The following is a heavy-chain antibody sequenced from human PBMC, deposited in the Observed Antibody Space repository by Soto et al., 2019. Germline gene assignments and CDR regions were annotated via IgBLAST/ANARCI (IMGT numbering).Heavy chain of an antibody. CDR1: GYTFTSYD. CDR3: ARGEGSWYDNWFDP. CDR2: MNPNSGNT. Sequence: ASVKVSCKASGYTFTSYDINWVRQATGQGLEWMGWMNPNSGNTGYAQKFQGRVTMTRNTSISTAYMELSSLRSEDTAVYYWARGEGSWYDNWFDPWGQGTLVTVSS. V-gene: IGHV1-8*01. J-gene: IGHJ5*02. D-gene: IGHD6-13*01.